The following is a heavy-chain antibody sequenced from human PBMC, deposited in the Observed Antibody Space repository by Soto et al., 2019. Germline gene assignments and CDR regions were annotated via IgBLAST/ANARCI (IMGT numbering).Heavy chain of an antibody. Sequence: PGRAMRIACEASGLTLSSYEMKWVRQAPGKGLEWVSDISSSGFTIYYADSVKGRFTVSRDNAKNSLFLQMHSLRAEDTAVYYCARDGGGYYRMDVWGQGTTVTGSS. J-gene: IGHJ6*02. V-gene: IGHV3-48*03. CDR3: ARDGGGYYRMDV. CDR2: ISSSGFTI. D-gene: IGHD3-16*01. CDR1: GLTLSSYE.